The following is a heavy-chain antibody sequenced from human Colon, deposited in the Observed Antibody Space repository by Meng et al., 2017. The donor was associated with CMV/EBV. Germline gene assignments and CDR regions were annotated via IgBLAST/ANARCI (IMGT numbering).Heavy chain of an antibody. J-gene: IGHJ4*02. CDR1: GITFSSHV. V-gene: IGHV3-23*01. Sequence: GGSLRLSCAASGITFSSHVMSWVRQAPGKGLEWVSGITINGATTNYADSVKGRFTISRDNSKNTLYLQMNSLRAEDTAVYYCARAVEMATIVGYFDYWGQGTLVTVSS. CDR3: ARAVEMATIVGYFDY. D-gene: IGHD5-24*01. CDR2: ITINGATT.